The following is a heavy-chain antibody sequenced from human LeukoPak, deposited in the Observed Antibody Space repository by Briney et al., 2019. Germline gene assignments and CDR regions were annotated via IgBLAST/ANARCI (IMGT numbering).Heavy chain of an antibody. CDR1: GFTFSSYS. J-gene: IGHJ5*02. D-gene: IGHD1-26*01. Sequence: GGSLRLSCAASGFTFSSYSVNWVRQAPGKGLEWVSSISSSSYIYYADSVKGRFTISRDNAKNSLYLQMNSLRAEDTAVYYCASGELLPNRFDPWGQGTLVTVSS. V-gene: IGHV3-21*01. CDR2: ISSSSYI. CDR3: ASGELLPNRFDP.